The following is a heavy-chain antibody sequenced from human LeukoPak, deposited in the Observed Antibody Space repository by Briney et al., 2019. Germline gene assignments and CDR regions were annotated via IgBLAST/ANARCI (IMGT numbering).Heavy chain of an antibody. V-gene: IGHV3-74*01. CDR3: ARVGARLGAFDI. D-gene: IGHD6-25*01. CDR1: GFTFSSYW. CDR2: VNSDGSTT. Sequence: GGSLRLSCAASGFTFSSYWMHWVRQAPGKGLVWVSRVNSDGSTTSYADSVKGRFTISRDNAKNTLYLQMNSLRAEDTAVYYCARVGARLGAFDIWGQGTMVTVSS. J-gene: IGHJ3*02.